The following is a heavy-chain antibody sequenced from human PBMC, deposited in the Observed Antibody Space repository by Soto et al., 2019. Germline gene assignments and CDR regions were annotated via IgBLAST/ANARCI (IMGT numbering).Heavy chain of an antibody. CDR3: ARSTVLRFLEWSHYGMDV. D-gene: IGHD3-3*01. Sequence: SVKVSCKASGGTFSSYAISWVRQAPGQGLEWMRGIIPIFGTANYAQKFQGRVTITADESTSTAYMELSSLRSEDTAVYYCARSTVLRFLEWSHYGMDVWGQGTTVTVSS. V-gene: IGHV1-69*13. CDR2: IIPIFGTA. J-gene: IGHJ6*02. CDR1: GGTFSSYA.